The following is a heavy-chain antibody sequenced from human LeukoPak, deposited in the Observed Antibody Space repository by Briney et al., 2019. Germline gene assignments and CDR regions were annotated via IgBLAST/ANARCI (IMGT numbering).Heavy chain of an antibody. V-gene: IGHV4-30-2*01. CDR2: IYHSGST. CDR3: AREISSSSSSFDY. D-gene: IGHD6-6*01. Sequence: SETLSLTCTVSGDSISSGGYYWSWIRQPPGKGLEWIGYIYHSGSTYYNPSLKSRVTISVDRSKNQFSLKLSSVTASDTAVYYCAREISSSSSSFDYWGQGTLVTVSS. J-gene: IGHJ4*02. CDR1: GDSISSGGYY.